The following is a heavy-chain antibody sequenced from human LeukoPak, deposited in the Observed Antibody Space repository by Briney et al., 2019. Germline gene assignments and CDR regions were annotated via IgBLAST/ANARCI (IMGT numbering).Heavy chain of an antibody. CDR2: IYTSGST. J-gene: IGHJ5*02. Sequence: SETLSLTCTVSGGSISSYYWSWIRQPPGKGLEWIGYIYTSGSTNYNPSLKSRVTISVDTSKNQFSLKLSSVTAADTAVYYCAGRSSTSCRNWFDPWGQGTLVTVSS. V-gene: IGHV4-4*09. CDR1: GGSISSYY. D-gene: IGHD2-2*01. CDR3: AGRSSTSCRNWFDP.